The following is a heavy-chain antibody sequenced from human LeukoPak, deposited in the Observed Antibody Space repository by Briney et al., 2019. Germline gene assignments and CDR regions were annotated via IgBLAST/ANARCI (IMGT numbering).Heavy chain of an antibody. D-gene: IGHD3-22*01. Sequence: GGSLRLSCAASGFTFSSYSTNWVRQAPGKGLEWVSYISGSSSTIYYADSVKGRFTISRDNAKNSLYLQMNSLRAEDTAVYYCARYYDSSGLDYWGQGTLVTVSS. CDR2: ISGSSSTI. CDR3: ARYYDSSGLDY. CDR1: GFTFSSYS. V-gene: IGHV3-48*01. J-gene: IGHJ4*02.